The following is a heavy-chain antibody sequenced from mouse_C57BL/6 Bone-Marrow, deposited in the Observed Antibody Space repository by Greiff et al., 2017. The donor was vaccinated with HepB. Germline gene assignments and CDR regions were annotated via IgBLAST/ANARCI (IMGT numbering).Heavy chain of an antibody. V-gene: IGHV1-74*01. Sequence: QLQQPGAELVKPGASVKVSCKASGYTFTSYWMHWVKQRPGQGLEWIGRIHPSDSDTNYNQKFKGKATLTVDKSSSTAYMQLSSLTSEDSAVYYCAILDYYGSSPYYYAMDYWGQGTSVTVSS. CDR3: AILDYYGSSPYYYAMDY. CDR2: IHPSDSDT. CDR1: GYTFTSYW. D-gene: IGHD1-1*01. J-gene: IGHJ4*01.